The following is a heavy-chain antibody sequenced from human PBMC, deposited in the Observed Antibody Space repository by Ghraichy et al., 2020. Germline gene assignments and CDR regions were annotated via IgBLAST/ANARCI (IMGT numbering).Heavy chain of an antibody. CDR2: ISGSGGST. Sequence: GESLNISCAASGFTFSSYAMSWVRQAPGKGLEWVSAISGSGGSTYYADSVKGRFTISRDNSKNTLYLQMNSLRAEDTAVYYCAKGQIVVVPAAIWFDPWGQGTLVTVSS. D-gene: IGHD2-2*01. CDR3: AKGQIVVVPAAIWFDP. V-gene: IGHV3-23*01. J-gene: IGHJ5*02. CDR1: GFTFSSYA.